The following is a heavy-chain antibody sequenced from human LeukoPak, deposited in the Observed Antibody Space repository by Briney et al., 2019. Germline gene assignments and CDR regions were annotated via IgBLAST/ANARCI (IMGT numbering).Heavy chain of an antibody. Sequence: PSETLSPTCTVSGGSISSSSYYWGWIRQPPGKGLEWIGSIYYSGSTYYNPSPKSRVTRCVETAQYKFSLKLSSVTAADTAVYYCARPLRAATDAFDIWGQGTMVTVSS. V-gene: IGHV4-39*01. CDR2: IYYSGST. J-gene: IGHJ3*02. D-gene: IGHD2-15*01. CDR1: GGSISSSSYY. CDR3: ARPLRAATDAFDI.